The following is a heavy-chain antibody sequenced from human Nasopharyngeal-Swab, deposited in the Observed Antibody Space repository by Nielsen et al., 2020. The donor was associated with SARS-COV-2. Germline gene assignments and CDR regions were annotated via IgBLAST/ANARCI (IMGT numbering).Heavy chain of an antibody. D-gene: IGHD1-20*01. V-gene: IGHV4-34*01. J-gene: IGHJ4*02. Sequence: SETLSLTCSVCGGSFSGYYWSCIRRSPGKGLEWIGEINHSGSINYNLPLKSRVTISVETSKNQFSLKLSSVTAADTAVYYCARGRGITVTTPSPVFDYWGQGTLVTVSS. CDR3: ARGRGITVTTPSPVFDY. CDR1: GGSFSGYY. CDR2: INHSGSI.